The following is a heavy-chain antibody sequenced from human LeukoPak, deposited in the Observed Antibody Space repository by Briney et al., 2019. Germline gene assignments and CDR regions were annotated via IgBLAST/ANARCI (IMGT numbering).Heavy chain of an antibody. V-gene: IGHV3-66*02. Sequence: GVSLRLSCAASGFTVNSNYMSWVRQAPGKGLEWVSLIYTGGSTYYADSVKGRFTISRDNSKNTLYLQMNNLRPEDTAVYYCARGFGKVAANVFGGYTMDVWGQGTTVTVSS. CDR2: IYTGGST. J-gene: IGHJ6*02. CDR1: GFTVNSNY. D-gene: IGHD6-6*01. CDR3: ARGFGKVAANVFGGYTMDV.